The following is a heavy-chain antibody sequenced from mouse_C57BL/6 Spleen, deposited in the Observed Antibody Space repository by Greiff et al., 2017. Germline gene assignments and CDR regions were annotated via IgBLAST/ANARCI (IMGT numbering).Heavy chain of an antibody. J-gene: IGHJ3*01. CDR1: GYTFTSYW. CDR2: LYPSDSET. Sequence: QVQLQQPGAELVRPGSSVKLSCKASGYTFTSYWMDWVKQRPGQGLEWIGNLYPSDSETHYNQKFKDKATLTVDKSSSTAYMQLSSLTSADSAVYYCARSDYYGSAAYWGQGTLVTVSA. V-gene: IGHV1-61*01. D-gene: IGHD1-1*01. CDR3: ARSDYYGSAAY.